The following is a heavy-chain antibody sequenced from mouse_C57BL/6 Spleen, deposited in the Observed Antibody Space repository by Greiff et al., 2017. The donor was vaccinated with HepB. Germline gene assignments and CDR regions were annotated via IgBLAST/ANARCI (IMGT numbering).Heavy chain of an antibody. CDR1: GFTFSDYY. J-gene: IGHJ3*01. CDR2: ISNGGGST. CDR3: ARRIDSSGYNWFAY. Sequence: EVKLMESGGGLVQPGGSLKLSCAASGFTFSDYYMYWVRQTPEKRLEWVAYISNGGGSTYYPDTVKGRFTISRDNAKNTLYLQMSRLKSEDTAMYYCARRIDSSGYNWFAYWGQGTLVTVSA. D-gene: IGHD3-2*02. V-gene: IGHV5-12*01.